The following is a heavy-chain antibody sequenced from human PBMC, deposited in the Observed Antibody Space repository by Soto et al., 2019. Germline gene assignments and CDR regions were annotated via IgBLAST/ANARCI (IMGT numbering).Heavy chain of an antibody. CDR2: IYSGGST. Sequence: GGSLRLSCAASGFTVSSNYMSWVRQAPGKGLEWVSVIYSGGSTYYADSVKGRFTISRDNSKNTLYLQMNSLRAEDTAVYYCARSYSTGRPAAFDIWGQGTMVTVSS. J-gene: IGHJ3*02. CDR1: GFTVSSNY. CDR3: ARSYSTGRPAAFDI. D-gene: IGHD2-15*01. V-gene: IGHV3-53*01.